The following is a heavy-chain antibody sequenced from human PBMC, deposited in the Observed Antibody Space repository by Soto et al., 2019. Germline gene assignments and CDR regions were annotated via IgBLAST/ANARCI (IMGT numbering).Heavy chain of an antibody. D-gene: IGHD6-6*01. Sequence: EVQLLESGGGLVQPGGSLRLSCAASGFTFSSYAMSWVRQAPGKGLEWVSAISGSGGSTYYADSVKGRFTVSRDNSKNTLYLQMNSLRAEDTAVYYCAKVYNQYSSSPYYYYGMDVWGQGTTVTVSS. J-gene: IGHJ6*02. CDR1: GFTFSSYA. CDR3: AKVYNQYSSSPYYYYGMDV. V-gene: IGHV3-23*01. CDR2: ISGSGGST.